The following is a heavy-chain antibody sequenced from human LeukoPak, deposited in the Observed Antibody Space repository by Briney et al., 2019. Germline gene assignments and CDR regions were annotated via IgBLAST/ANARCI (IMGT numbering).Heavy chain of an antibody. CDR3: ARDLTVVVVAASDHDAFDI. D-gene: IGHD2-15*01. CDR1: GFTFSSYS. V-gene: IGHV3-48*01. CDR2: ISSSSSTI. J-gene: IGHJ3*02. Sequence: GGSLRLSCAASGFTFSSYSMNWVRQAPGEGLEWVSYISSSSSTIYYADSVKGRFTISRDNAKNSLYLQMNSLRAEDTAVYYCARDLTVVVVAASDHDAFDIWGQGTVVTVSS.